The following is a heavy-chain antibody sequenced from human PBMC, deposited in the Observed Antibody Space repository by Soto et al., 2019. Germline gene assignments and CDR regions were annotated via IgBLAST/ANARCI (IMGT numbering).Heavy chain of an antibody. V-gene: IGHV4-59*01. CDR2: MHHTQGT. CDR1: GASISSYY. J-gene: IGHJ5*02. Sequence: LSLTCSVSGASISSYYCAWIRRPPGGGLEWIGYMHHTQGTNDNPSLRGRVHMSIDTSMNQFSLRLTSVTAADTAVYYCARVPFVGYFDWLDPWGHGTLVTVSS. D-gene: IGHD3-9*01. CDR3: ARVPFVGYFDWLDP.